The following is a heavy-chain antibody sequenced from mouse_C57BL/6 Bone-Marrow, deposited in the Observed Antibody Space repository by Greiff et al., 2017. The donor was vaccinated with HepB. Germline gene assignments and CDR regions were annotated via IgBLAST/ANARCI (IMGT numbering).Heavy chain of an antibody. CDR1: GYTFTSYW. V-gene: IGHV1-55*01. Sequence: QVQLQQPGAELVKPGASVKMSCKASGYTFTSYWITWVKQRPGQGLEWIGDIYPGSGSTNYNVKFKSKATLTVDTSSSTAYMQLSSLTSEDSAVYYCARWGYDPWGAYYFDYWGQGTTLTVSS. CDR2: IYPGSGST. CDR3: ARWGYDPWGAYYFDY. J-gene: IGHJ2*01. D-gene: IGHD2-3*01.